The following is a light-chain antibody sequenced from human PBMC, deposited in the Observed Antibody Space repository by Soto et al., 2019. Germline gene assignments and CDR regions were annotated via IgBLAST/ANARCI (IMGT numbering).Light chain of an antibody. J-gene: IGKJ1*01. CDR1: QSVSSN. V-gene: IGKV3-15*01. Sequence: EIVMTQSPATLSVSPGERATLSCRASQSVSSNLAWYPQKPGQAPRLLIYGASTRSTGIPARFSGSGSGAEFSLTISSLQSEDFAVYYSQQYNNWPRSFGQGTKVEIK. CDR2: GAS. CDR3: QQYNNWPRS.